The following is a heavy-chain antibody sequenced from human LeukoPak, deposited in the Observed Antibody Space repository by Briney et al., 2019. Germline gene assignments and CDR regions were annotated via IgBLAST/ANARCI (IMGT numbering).Heavy chain of an antibody. J-gene: IGHJ5*02. CDR1: GGPISSKSYF. D-gene: IGHD6-6*01. V-gene: IGHV4-39*01. Sequence: SETLSLTCSVSGGPISSKSYFWGWIRQPPGKGLEWIGSIYYSGGTYYNPSLKSRVTISVDTSKNQFSLKLNSVTAADTAVYFCARLKSRNNWFDPWGQGTLVTVSS. CDR3: ARLKSRNNWFDP. CDR2: IYYSGGT.